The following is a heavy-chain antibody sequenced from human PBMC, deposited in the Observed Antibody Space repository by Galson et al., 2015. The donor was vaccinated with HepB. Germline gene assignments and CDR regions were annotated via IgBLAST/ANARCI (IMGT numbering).Heavy chain of an antibody. V-gene: IGHV3-48*02. D-gene: IGHD6-13*01. CDR2: ISSSTSTL. J-gene: IGHJ4*02. Sequence: SLRLSCAASGFAFSSYTMNRVRQAPGKGLEWVSYISSSTSTLYYADSVKGRFTISRDNAKNSLYLQMNSLRDEDTAVYYCARDRARKAAAGREWDFDYWGQGTLVTVSS. CDR3: ARDRARKAAAGREWDFDY. CDR1: GFAFSSYT.